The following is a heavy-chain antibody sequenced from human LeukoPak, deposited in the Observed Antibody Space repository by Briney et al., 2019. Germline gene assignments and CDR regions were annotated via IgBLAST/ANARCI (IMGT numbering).Heavy chain of an antibody. D-gene: IGHD6-13*01. CDR2: IYYSGST. Sequence: SETLSLTCTVSGGYIGSFYWSWIRRPPGKGLEWIGYIYYSGSTNYNPSLKSRVTISVDTSKNQFSLRVTSVTAADTAVYYCARGFAAAGFDYWGQGTLVTVSS. J-gene: IGHJ4*02. CDR3: ARGFAAAGFDY. CDR1: GGYIGSFY. V-gene: IGHV4-59*08.